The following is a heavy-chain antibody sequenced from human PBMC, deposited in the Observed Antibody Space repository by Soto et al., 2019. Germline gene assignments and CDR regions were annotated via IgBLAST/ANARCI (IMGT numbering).Heavy chain of an antibody. CDR3: ARVNMYSSSSRSGGGDY. Sequence: GGSLRLSCAASGFTFSSYWMSWVRQAPGKGLEWVANIKQDGSEKYYVDSVKGRFTISRDNAKNSLYLQMNSLRAEDTAVYYCARVNMYSSSSRSGGGDYWGQGTLVTVSS. CDR2: IKQDGSEK. V-gene: IGHV3-7*05. CDR1: GFTFSSYW. J-gene: IGHJ4*02. D-gene: IGHD6-6*01.